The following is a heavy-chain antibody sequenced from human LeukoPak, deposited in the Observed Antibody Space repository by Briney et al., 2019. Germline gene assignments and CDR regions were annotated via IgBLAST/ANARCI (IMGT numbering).Heavy chain of an antibody. V-gene: IGHV3-7*03. J-gene: IGHJ4*02. CDR1: GFSFSTYR. CDR2: IKQDGSEK. D-gene: IGHD3-22*01. CDR3: AKSSYYDSSGYYREYYFDY. Sequence: GGSLRLSCVGSGFSFSTYRMGWVRQAPGKGLEWVANIKQDGSEKYYVDSVRGRFTISRDNAKNSVFLQMNSLRAEDTAVYYCAKSSYYDSSGYYREYYFDYWGQGTLVTVSS.